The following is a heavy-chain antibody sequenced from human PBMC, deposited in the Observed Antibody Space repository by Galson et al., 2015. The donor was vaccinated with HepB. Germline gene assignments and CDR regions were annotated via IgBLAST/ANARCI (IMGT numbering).Heavy chain of an antibody. CDR3: ARDAKLRFLEWSYFDF. Sequence: SLRLSCAASGFTFSSYAMHWVRQTPGKGLEWVAVISNDKINKYYAKSVKGRFTISRDNSKNTLYLQMNSLRAEDTAVYYCARDAKLRFLEWSYFDFWGQGSLVTVSS. V-gene: IGHV3-30*04. J-gene: IGHJ4*02. D-gene: IGHD3-3*01. CDR1: GFTFSSYA. CDR2: ISNDKINK.